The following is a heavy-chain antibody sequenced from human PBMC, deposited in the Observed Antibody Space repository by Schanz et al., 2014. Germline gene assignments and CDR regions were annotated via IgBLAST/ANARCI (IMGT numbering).Heavy chain of an antibody. Sequence: DVQLLESGGGLVQPGGSLRLSCAASGFTFNSYAMTWVRQAPGKGLEWVSSISHSGGSKYYADSVKGRFTISRDNSENTLYLQMNSLSADDTAVFYCAKGMGYCSGGTCYDCYYYGLDVWGQGTLVTISS. V-gene: IGHV3-23*01. D-gene: IGHD2-15*01. CDR1: GFTFNSYA. CDR2: ISHSGGSK. CDR3: AKGMGYCSGGTCYDCYYYGLDV. J-gene: IGHJ3*01.